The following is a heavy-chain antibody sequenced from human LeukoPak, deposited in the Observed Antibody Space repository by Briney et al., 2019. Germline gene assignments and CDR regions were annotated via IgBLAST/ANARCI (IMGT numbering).Heavy chain of an antibody. J-gene: IGHJ4*02. D-gene: IGHD6-13*01. CDR1: GGSISSGDYY. CDR3: AREHVAAAGKDY. Sequence: SETLSLTCTVSGGSISSGDYYWSWVRQPPGKGLEWIGYIYYIGSTYYNPSLKSRVIISVDTSKSQFSLKLSSVTAADTAVYYCAREHVAAAGKDYWGQGTLVTVSS. CDR2: IYYIGST. V-gene: IGHV4-30-4*01.